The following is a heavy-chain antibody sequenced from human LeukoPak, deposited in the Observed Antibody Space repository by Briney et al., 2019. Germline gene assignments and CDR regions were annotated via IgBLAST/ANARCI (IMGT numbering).Heavy chain of an antibody. CDR1: GGSISSYY. CDR3: ARDRTRDYYMDV. J-gene: IGHJ6*03. CDR2: IYYSGST. V-gene: IGHV4-59*01. Sequence: SETLSLTCTVSGGSISSYYWSWIRQPPGKGLEWIGYIYYSGSTNYNPSLKSRVTISVDTSKNQFSLKLSSVTAADTAVYYCARDRTRDYYMDVWGKGTTVTVSS.